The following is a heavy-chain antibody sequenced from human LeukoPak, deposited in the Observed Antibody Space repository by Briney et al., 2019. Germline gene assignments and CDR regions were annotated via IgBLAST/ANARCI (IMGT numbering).Heavy chain of an antibody. CDR2: ISAYNGNT. V-gene: IGHV1-18*01. CDR3: ARSPPYCGGDCYPTIDY. D-gene: IGHD2-21*02. Sequence: GASVKVSCKASGYTFTSYGISWVRQALGQGLEWMGWISAYNGNTNYAQKLQGRVTMTTDTSTSTAYMELRSLRSDDTAVYYCARSPPYCGGDCYPTIDYWGQGTLVTVSS. CDR1: GYTFTSYG. J-gene: IGHJ4*02.